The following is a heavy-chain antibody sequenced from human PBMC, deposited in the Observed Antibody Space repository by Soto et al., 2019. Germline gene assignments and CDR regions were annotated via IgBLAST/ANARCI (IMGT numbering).Heavy chain of an antibody. D-gene: IGHD2-15*01. CDR3: ARDHSFLGSSFLY. Sequence: ASVKVSCKASGYTFTSYAMHWVRQAPGQRLEWMGWINAGNGNTKYSQKFQGRVTITRDTSASTAYMELSSLRSEDTAVYYCARDHSFLGSSFLYWGQGTLVTVSS. CDR2: INAGNGNT. CDR1: GYTFTSYA. V-gene: IGHV1-3*01. J-gene: IGHJ4*02.